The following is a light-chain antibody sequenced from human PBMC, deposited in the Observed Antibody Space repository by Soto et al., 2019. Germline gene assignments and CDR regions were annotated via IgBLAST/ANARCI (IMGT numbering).Light chain of an antibody. CDR3: QQRSTTWT. CDR2: DAS. Sequence: EIVLTQSPATLSLSPGERATLSCRASQSVSNYLAWYQQKPGQAPRLLIYDASNRATGIPARVSGSGSGTDFTLTIRILEPEDFTDYYCQQRSTTWTFGQGTKVEIK. V-gene: IGKV3-11*01. J-gene: IGKJ1*01. CDR1: QSVSNY.